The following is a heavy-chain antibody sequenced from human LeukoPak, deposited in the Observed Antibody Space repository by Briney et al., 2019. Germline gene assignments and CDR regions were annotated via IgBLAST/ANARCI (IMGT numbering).Heavy chain of an antibody. V-gene: IGHV4-4*07. Sequence: SETLSLTCTVSGGSISSFYWSWIRQPAGKGLEWIGRIYTSGSTNYNPSLKSRVTMSVDTSKNQFSLNLSSVTAADTAVYYCARDSYYFDTFKNDYYYYMDVWGKGTTVTVSS. D-gene: IGHD3-22*01. CDR1: GGSISSFY. CDR2: IYTSGST. CDR3: ARDSYYFDTFKNDYYYYMDV. J-gene: IGHJ6*03.